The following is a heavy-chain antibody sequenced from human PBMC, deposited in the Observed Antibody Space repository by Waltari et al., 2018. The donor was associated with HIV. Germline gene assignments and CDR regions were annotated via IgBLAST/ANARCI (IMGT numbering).Heavy chain of an antibody. CDR3: ARDPVYSGSSLVYYFDY. Sequence: EVQLVESGGGLVQPGGSLRLSCAASGFTFSDYSMNWVRQAPGKGVEWGSYIGSSSSSIYYADSVKGRFTISRDNAKNSLYLQMNSLRAEDTAVYYCARDPVYSGSSLVYYFDYWGQGTLVTVSS. CDR1: GFTFSDYS. V-gene: IGHV3-48*01. J-gene: IGHJ4*02. D-gene: IGHD6-6*01. CDR2: IGSSSSSI.